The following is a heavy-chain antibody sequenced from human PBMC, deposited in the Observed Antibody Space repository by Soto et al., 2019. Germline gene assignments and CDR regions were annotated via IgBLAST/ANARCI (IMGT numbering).Heavy chain of an antibody. CDR2: IYNSGST. V-gene: IGHV4-61*01. J-gene: IGHJ4*02. D-gene: IGHD3-16*01. CDR3: ARGLGILAMSKFGSRGYYFDY. CDR1: GGSVSSGSYY. Sequence: QVQLQESGPGLVKPSETLSLTCTVSGGSVSSGSYYWSWIRQPPGKELEWIGSIYNSGSTNYNPSLKSRVTISVDTSKSQLSLKLTSVTAADTAVYYCARGLGILAMSKFGSRGYYFDYWGPGTLVTVSS.